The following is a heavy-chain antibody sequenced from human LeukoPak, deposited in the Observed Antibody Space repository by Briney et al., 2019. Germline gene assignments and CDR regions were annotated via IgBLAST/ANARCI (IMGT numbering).Heavy chain of an antibody. CDR1: GFTLSTYE. D-gene: IGHD2-2*01. CDR3: TRDRHCSSISCFNAFDI. V-gene: IGHV3-30*01. J-gene: IGHJ3*02. CDR2: ISSDGSDK. Sequence: PGRSLRLSCAGSGFTLSTYEMHWVRQAPGKGLEWVAVISSDGSDKDYADSVKGRFTISRDNSKNTLYLQMNSLRAEDTAVYYCTRDRHCSSISCFNAFDIWGQGTVVTVSS.